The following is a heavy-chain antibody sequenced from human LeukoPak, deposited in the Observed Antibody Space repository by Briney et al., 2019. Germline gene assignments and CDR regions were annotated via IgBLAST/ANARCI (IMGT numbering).Heavy chain of an antibody. J-gene: IGHJ3*02. CDR2: IYTSGST. V-gene: IGHV4-4*07. CDR1: GGSISSYY. Sequence: SETLSLTCTASGGSISSYYWSWIRQPAGKGLEWIGRIYTSGSTNYNPSLKSRVTMSVDTSKNQFSLKLSSVTAADTAVYYCARDLPWNDGDAFDIWGQGTMVTVSS. D-gene: IGHD1-1*01. CDR3: ARDLPWNDGDAFDI.